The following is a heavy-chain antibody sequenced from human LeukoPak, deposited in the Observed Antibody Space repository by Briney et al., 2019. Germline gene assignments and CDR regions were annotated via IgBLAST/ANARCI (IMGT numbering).Heavy chain of an antibody. D-gene: IGHD2-2*01. V-gene: IGHV4-39*01. CDR3: ASSVPAANYYYYYGMDV. J-gene: IGHJ6*02. CDR1: GGSFSGYY. Sequence: SETLSLTCAVYGGSFSGYYWGWIRQPPGKGLEWIGSIYYSGSAYYNPSLKSRVTISVDTSKNQFSLKLSSVTAADTAVYYCASSVPAANYYYYYGMDVWGQGTTVTVSS. CDR2: IYYSGSA.